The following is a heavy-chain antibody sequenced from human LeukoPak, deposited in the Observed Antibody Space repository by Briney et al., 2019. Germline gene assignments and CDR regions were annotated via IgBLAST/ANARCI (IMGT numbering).Heavy chain of an antibody. J-gene: IGHJ4*02. CDR1: GFTVSSNY. D-gene: IGHD1-26*01. V-gene: IGHV3-30*02. Sequence: PGGSLRLSCAASGFTVSSNYMSWVRQTPGKGLEWVAFIRYDESNRYYADSVQGRFTISRDNSKNALYLQMNSLRAEDTALYYCAKDLSSSGSYSSVDYWGQGTLVTVSS. CDR3: AKDLSSSGSYSSVDY. CDR2: IRYDESNR.